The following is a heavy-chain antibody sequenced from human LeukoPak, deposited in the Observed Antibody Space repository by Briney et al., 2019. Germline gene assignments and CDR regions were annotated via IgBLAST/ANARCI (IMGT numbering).Heavy chain of an antibody. D-gene: IGHD6-19*01. CDR2: INGDGSST. V-gene: IGHV3-74*01. J-gene: IGHJ4*02. CDR3: ARVRYSSGWPNFDY. CDR1: GFTFSTYL. Sequence: GGSLRLSCAASGFTFSTYLMHWVRQAPGKGLVWVSRINGDGSSTSYADSVKGRFTISRDNAKNTLYLQMNSLRDEDTAVYYCARVRYSSGWPNFDYWGRGTLVTVSS.